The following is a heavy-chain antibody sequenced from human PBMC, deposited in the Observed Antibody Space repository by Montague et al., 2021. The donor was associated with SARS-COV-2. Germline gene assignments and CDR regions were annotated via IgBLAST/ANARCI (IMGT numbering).Heavy chain of an antibody. D-gene: IGHD3-9*01. V-gene: IGHV4-39*01. Sequence: SETLSLTCTVSGGSISSSSYYWGWIRQPPGKGLEWIGSIYYSGSTYYTPSLKILVTISVDTSKNQFSLKLSSVTAADTAVYYCARSSYDILTGYSIPNWFDPWGQGTLVTVSS. CDR3: ARSSYDILTGYSIPNWFDP. CDR1: GGSISSSSYY. CDR2: IYYSGST. J-gene: IGHJ5*02.